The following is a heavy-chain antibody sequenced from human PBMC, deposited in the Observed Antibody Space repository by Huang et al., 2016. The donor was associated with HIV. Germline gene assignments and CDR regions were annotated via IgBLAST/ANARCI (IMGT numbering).Heavy chain of an antibody. CDR3: ARDPYYSNRWKRNDASLL. D-gene: IGHD4-4*01. CDR2: IGSDSRDT. Sequence: QVQLVQSGGEVMQPGASVRVSCKASGYDFGSYGMSWVRQAPGQGREWLGWIGSDSRDTSSAQKFQGRVTMTTDTSTTTTYMELRSLRSDDTAMYYCARDPYYSNRWKRNDASLLWGQGTMITVSS. J-gene: IGHJ3*01. CDR1: GYDFGSYG. V-gene: IGHV1-18*01.